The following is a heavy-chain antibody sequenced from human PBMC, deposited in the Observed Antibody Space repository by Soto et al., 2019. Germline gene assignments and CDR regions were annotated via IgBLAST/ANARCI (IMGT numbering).Heavy chain of an antibody. Sequence: SVKVSCKASGDTFNIYTFNWVRQAPGQGLEWMGGIFAMFGSPHNAEKFQHRLTITADDSTTTVYMGLSDLRSEDTAVYYCATNGSSVVLDSWGQGTLVTVSS. J-gene: IGHJ4*02. CDR1: GDTFNIYT. CDR2: IFAMFGSP. D-gene: IGHD3-10*01. CDR3: ATNGSSVVLDS. V-gene: IGHV1-69*13.